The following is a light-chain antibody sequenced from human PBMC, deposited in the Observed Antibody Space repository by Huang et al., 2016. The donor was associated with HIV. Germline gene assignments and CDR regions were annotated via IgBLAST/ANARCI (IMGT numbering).Light chain of an antibody. CDR1: QSVSSN. J-gene: IGKJ2*01. CDR2: GAS. V-gene: IGKV3-15*01. Sequence: EIVMTQSPATLSVSPGERATLSCRASQSVSSNLVWYQQKPGQAPRLLIYGASTRATGIPARFSDSGSGTEFTLTISSLQSEDFAVYYCQQYNNWPPYTFGQGTKLEIK. CDR3: QQYNNWPPYT.